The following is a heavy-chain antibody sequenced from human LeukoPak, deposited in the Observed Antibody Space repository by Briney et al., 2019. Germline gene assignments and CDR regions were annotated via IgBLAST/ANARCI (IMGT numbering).Heavy chain of an antibody. D-gene: IGHD1-7*01. V-gene: IGHV3-48*01. CDR3: ARELRETGTYAFGY. Sequence: GGSLRLSCVASGFTFSSYSMNWVRQAPGKGLEWVSYISSSSTTIYYADSVKGRFTISRDNAKNSLYLQMNSLRAADTAVYYCARELRETGTYAFGYWGQGTLVTVSS. CDR1: GFTFSSYS. J-gene: IGHJ4*02. CDR2: ISSSSTTI.